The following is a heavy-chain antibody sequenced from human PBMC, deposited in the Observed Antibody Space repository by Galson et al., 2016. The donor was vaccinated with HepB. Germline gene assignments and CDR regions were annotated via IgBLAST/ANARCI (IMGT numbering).Heavy chain of an antibody. CDR2: ISSSSSYT. J-gene: IGHJ2*01. D-gene: IGHD5-18*01. V-gene: IGHV3-11*06. CDR3: AKVFRQYSYGYSGWYFDL. Sequence: SLRLSCAASAFAFSDYYMSWIRQAPGKGLEWVSYISSSSSYTNYADSVKGRFTISRDNSKSTLFLQMNSLRADDTAMYYCAKVFRQYSYGYSGWYFDLWGRGTLVTVSS. CDR1: AFAFSDYY.